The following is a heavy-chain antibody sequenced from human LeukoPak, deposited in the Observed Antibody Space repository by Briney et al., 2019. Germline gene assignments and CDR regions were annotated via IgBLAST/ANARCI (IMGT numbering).Heavy chain of an antibody. J-gene: IGHJ6*02. CDR2: IWYDGSNK. Sequence: PGGSLRLSCAASGFTFSSYGMHWVRQAPGKGLEWVAAIWYDGSNKYYADSVKGRFTISRDNSKNTLYLQMNSLRAEDTAVYHCARDQERGYSGYDISLYGMDVWGQGTTVTVSS. V-gene: IGHV3-33*01. D-gene: IGHD5-12*01. CDR3: ARDQERGYSGYDISLYGMDV. CDR1: GFTFSSYG.